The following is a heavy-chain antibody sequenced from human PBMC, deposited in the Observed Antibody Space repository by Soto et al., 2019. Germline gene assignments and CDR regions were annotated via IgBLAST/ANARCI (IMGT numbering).Heavy chain of an antibody. CDR2: INAGNGNT. Sequence: QVQLVQSGAEEKKPGASVKVSCKASGYTFTSYAMHWVRQAPGQRLEWMGWINAGNGNTKYSQKFQGRVTITRDTSPSTAYMELSSLRSDDTSTYYCAWSLVTVTTLDYWGQGTLATVSS. CDR1: GYTFTSYA. V-gene: IGHV1-3*05. J-gene: IGHJ4*02. CDR3: AWSLVTVTTLDY. D-gene: IGHD4-17*01.